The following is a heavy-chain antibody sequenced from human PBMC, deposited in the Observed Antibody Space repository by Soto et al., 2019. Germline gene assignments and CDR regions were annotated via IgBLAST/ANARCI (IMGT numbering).Heavy chain of an antibody. CDR2: ISGSGGST. CDR3: AKGRPYYDFWGGYWWNDAFDI. V-gene: IGHV3-23*01. Sequence: GGSLRLSCAASGFTFSSYAMSWVRQAPGKGLEWVSAISGSGGSTYYADSVKGRFTISRDNSKNTLYLQMNSLRAEDTAVYYCAKGRPYYDFWGGYWWNDAFDIWGQGTMVTVSS. D-gene: IGHD3-3*01. CDR1: GFTFSSYA. J-gene: IGHJ3*02.